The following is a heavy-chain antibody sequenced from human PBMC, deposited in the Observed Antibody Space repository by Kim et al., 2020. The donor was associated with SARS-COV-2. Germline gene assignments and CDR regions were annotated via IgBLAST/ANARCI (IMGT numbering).Heavy chain of an antibody. CDR2: INTDGSVT. D-gene: IGHD6-13*01. CDR1: GFGFSTYW. CDR3: ARPRSSSNNYLYSWFDS. J-gene: IGHJ5*01. Sequence: GGSLRLSCAASGFGFSTYWMHWIRQDSGRGLEWVSRINTDGSVTHYSESVKGRFTISRDNAKNTLYLQINSLRAEDTAVYYCARPRSSSNNYLYSWFDSWGRRTLVTVSS. V-gene: IGHV3-74*01.